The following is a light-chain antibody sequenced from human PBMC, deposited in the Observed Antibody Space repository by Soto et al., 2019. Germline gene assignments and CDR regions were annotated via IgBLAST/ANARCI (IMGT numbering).Light chain of an antibody. J-gene: IGKJ1*01. V-gene: IGKV3-20*01. CDR1: QIVTSSY. CDR3: QQHGSSPPSWT. CDR2: GAS. Sequence: EIVLTQSPGTLSLAPGERATLFCRVSQIVTSSYLAWYQQKPGQAPRLLIYGASSRATGIPDRFSGSGSGTDFTLTISRLEPEDFAVYYCQQHGSSPPSWTFVQGTKVEIK.